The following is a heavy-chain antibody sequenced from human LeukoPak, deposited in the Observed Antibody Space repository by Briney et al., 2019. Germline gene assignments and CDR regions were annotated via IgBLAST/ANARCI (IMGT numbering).Heavy chain of an antibody. CDR3: ARDLPNYYDSSGYYTNTFDY. CDR1: GDSVSSNSAA. Sequence: SQTLSLTCAISGDSVSSNSAAWNWIRQSPSRGLEWLGRTYYRSKWYNDYAVSVKSRIWINPETSKNQFSLQLNSVTPEDTAVYYCARDLPNYYDSSGYYTNTFDYWGQGTLVTVSS. CDR2: TYYRSKWYN. D-gene: IGHD3-22*01. V-gene: IGHV6-1*01. J-gene: IGHJ4*02.